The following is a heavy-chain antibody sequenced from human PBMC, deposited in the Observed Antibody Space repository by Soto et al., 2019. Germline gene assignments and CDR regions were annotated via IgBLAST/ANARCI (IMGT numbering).Heavy chain of an antibody. J-gene: IGHJ6*02. D-gene: IGHD3-16*02. CDR1: GGTFSSYA. CDR3: ARKSDDYVWGSYRYNPPLYYYGMDV. V-gene: IGHV1-69*13. CDR2: IIPIFGTA. Sequence: SVKVSCKASGGTFSSYAISWVRQAPGQGLEWMGGIIPIFGTANYAQKFQGRVTITADESTSTAYMELSSLRSEDTAVYYCARKSDDYVWGSYRYNPPLYYYGMDVWGQGTTVTVSS.